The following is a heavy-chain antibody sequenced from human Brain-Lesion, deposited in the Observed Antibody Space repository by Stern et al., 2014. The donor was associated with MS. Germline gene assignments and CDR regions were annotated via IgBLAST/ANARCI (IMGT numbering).Heavy chain of an antibody. CDR2: IGRSGDSI. V-gene: IGHV3-11*01. Sequence: VQLVESGGGLVKPGGSLRLSCAASGFIFSDYYMSWIRQAPGKGLEWVSYIGRSGDSIYYADSVKGRFTISGDNAKNSLYLQMNSLRAEDTAVYYCARGPRRYYGSESPNTYYYGMDVWGQGTTVTVSS. J-gene: IGHJ6*02. CDR1: GFIFSDYY. CDR3: ARGPRRYYGSESPNTYYYGMDV. D-gene: IGHD3-10*01.